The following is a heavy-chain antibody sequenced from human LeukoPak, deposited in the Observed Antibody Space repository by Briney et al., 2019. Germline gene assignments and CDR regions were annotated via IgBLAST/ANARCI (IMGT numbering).Heavy chain of an antibody. V-gene: IGHV1-69*13. CDR1: GGTFSSYA. Sequence: GASVKVSCKASGGTFSSYAISWVRQAPGQGLEWMGGIIPIFGTANYAQKFQGRVTITADESTSTAYMELSSLRSEDTAVYYCARDSSVVAATGSFDYWGQGTLVTVSS. J-gene: IGHJ4*02. CDR2: IIPIFGTA. D-gene: IGHD2-15*01. CDR3: ARDSSVVAATGSFDY.